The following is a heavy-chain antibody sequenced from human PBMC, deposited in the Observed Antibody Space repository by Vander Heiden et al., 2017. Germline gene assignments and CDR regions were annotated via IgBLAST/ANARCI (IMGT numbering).Heavy chain of an antibody. CDR3: ARLRVTSMWDAFAI. D-gene: IGHD2-2*01. CDR2: ISGTGGTT. V-gene: IGHV3-23*01. Sequence: EVQLLESGGGLVQSGGSLRLYSAASGFTFSSYAMTWARQAPGKGLEWFSAISGTGGTTYYADSVKGRFTISRDNSKNTLYLQVNSLRAEDTAVYYCARLRVTSMWDAFAIWGQGTMVTVSS. CDR1: GFTFSSYA. J-gene: IGHJ3*02.